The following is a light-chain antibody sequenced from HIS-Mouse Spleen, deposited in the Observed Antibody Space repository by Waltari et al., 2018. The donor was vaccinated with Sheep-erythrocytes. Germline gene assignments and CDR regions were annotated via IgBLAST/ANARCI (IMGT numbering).Light chain of an antibody. Sequence: EIVLTQSPATLSLSPGDRPTLPCRASQSVSSYLAWYQQKPGQAPRLLIYDASNRATGIPARFSGSGSGTDFTLTISSLEPEDFAVYYCQQRSNWYTFGQGTKLEIK. CDR2: DAS. V-gene: IGKV3-11*01. J-gene: IGKJ2*01. CDR1: QSVSSY. CDR3: QQRSNWYT.